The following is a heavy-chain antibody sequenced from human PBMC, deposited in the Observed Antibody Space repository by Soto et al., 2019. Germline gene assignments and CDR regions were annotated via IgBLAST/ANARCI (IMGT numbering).Heavy chain of an antibody. CDR1: GGSISSSSYY. CDR2: IYYSGST. Sequence: SETLSLTCTVSGGSISSSSYYWGWIRQPPGKGLEWIGSIYYSGSTYYNPSLKSRVTISVDTSKNQFSLKLSSVTAADTAVYYCARPSYCTNGVCYFGFDPWGQGTLVTVSS. CDR3: ARPSYCTNGVCYFGFDP. V-gene: IGHV4-39*01. D-gene: IGHD2-8*01. J-gene: IGHJ5*02.